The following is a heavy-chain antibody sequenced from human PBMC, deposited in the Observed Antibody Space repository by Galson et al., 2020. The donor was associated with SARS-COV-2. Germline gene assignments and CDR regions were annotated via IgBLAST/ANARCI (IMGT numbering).Heavy chain of an antibody. V-gene: IGHV1-3*01. D-gene: IGHD2-2*01. CDR2: INAGNGNT. Sequence: ASVKVSCKASGYTFTSYAMHWVRQAPGQRLEWMGWINAGNGNTKYSQKFQGRVTITRDTSASTAYMELSSLRSEDTAVYYCARDSAAIRNWFDPWGQGTLVTVSS. CDR3: ARDSAAIRNWFDP. J-gene: IGHJ5*02. CDR1: GYTFTSYA.